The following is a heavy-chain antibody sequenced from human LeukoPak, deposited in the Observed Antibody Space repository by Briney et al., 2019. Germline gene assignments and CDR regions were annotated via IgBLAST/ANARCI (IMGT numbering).Heavy chain of an antibody. Sequence: ASVKVSRKASGYTFTSYDINWVRQATGQGLEWMGWMNPNSGNTGYAQKFQGRVTMTRNTSISTAYMELSSLRSEDTAVYYCARVGLRYFDWSTRNWFDPWGQGTLVAVSS. CDR2: MNPNSGNT. CDR3: ARVGLRYFDWSTRNWFDP. CDR1: GYTFTSYD. J-gene: IGHJ5*02. V-gene: IGHV1-8*01. D-gene: IGHD3-9*01.